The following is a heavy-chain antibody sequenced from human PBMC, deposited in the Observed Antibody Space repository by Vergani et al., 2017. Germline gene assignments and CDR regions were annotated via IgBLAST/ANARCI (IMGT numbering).Heavy chain of an antibody. Sequence: QVQLVQSGAEVKKPGASVKVSCKVSGYTLTELSMHWVRQAPGKGLEWMGWISAYNGNTNYAQKLQGRVTMTTDTSTSTAYMELRSLRSDDTAVYYCARAVYDFWSGYWNYFDYWGQGTLVTVSS. CDR2: ISAYNGNT. J-gene: IGHJ4*02. V-gene: IGHV1-18*01. CDR3: ARAVYDFWSGYWNYFDY. CDR1: GYTLTELS. D-gene: IGHD3-3*01.